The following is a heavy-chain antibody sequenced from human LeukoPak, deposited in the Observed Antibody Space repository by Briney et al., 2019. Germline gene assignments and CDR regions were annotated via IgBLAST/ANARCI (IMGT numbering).Heavy chain of an antibody. CDR2: ISYSGST. Sequence: SETLSLTCAVYGVSFSGYYWSWIRQPPGKGVEGMGYISYSGSTNYKPSLKSRVTISVDTSNNQFSLKLSSVTAADTAVYYCARGTRYDSSGCFLDYWGQGTLVTVSS. D-gene: IGHD3-22*01. J-gene: IGHJ4*02. V-gene: IGHV4-59*01. CDR3: ARGTRYDSSGCFLDY. CDR1: GVSFSGYY.